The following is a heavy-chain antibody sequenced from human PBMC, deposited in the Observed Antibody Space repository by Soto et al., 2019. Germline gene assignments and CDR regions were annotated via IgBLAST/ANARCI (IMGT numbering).Heavy chain of an antibody. CDR1: GGSINSGGYC. V-gene: IGHV4-31*01. J-gene: IGHJ4*02. Sequence: QVQLQESGPGLVKPSQTLSLTCTVSGGSINSGGYCWSWIRQHPGKGLDWIGCISYGGSTSYNPXLXRXXTISVDTSKNQFSLKLTSVTAAATAVYYCSRGILVWGQGALITVSS. D-gene: IGHD5-18*01. CDR2: ISYGGST. CDR3: SRGILV.